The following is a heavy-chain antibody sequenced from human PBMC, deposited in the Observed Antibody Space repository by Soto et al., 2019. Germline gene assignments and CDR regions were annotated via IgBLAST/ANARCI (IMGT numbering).Heavy chain of an antibody. CDR2: INPNSGGT. CDR1: GYTFTRYY. J-gene: IGHJ4*02. CDR3: AREGSGWSRGLFDY. V-gene: IGHV1-2*02. D-gene: IGHD6-19*01. Sequence: ASVKVSCKASGYTFTRYYMHWVRQAPGQGLEWMGWINPNSGGTNYAQKFQGRVTMTRDTSISTAYMELSRLRSDDTAVYYCAREGSGWSRGLFDYWGQGTLVTVSS.